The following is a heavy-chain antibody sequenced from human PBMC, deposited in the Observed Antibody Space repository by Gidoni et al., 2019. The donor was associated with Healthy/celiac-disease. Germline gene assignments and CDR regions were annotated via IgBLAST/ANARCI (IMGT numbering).Heavy chain of an antibody. J-gene: IGHJ5*02. Sequence: QLQLQESGPGLVKPSETLSLTCTVSGGSISSSSYYWGWLRQPQGKGLEWIGSIYYGGSTYYNPSLKSRVTISVDTSKNQFSLKLSSVTAADTAVYYCAREAGDIVVVVAATSLGWFDPWGQGTLVTVSS. CDR3: AREAGDIVVVVAATSLGWFDP. D-gene: IGHD2-15*01. CDR2: IYYGGST. V-gene: IGHV4-39*07. CDR1: GGSISSSSYY.